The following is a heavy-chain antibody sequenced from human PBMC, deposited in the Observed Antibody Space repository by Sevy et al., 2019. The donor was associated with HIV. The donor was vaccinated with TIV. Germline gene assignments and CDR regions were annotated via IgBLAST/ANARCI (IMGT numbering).Heavy chain of an antibody. CDR1: GGSISSYY. CDR3: ARDRGYDFWSGRGWFDP. J-gene: IGHJ5*02. D-gene: IGHD3-3*01. Sequence: SETLSLTCTVSGGSISSYYWSWIRQPAGKGLEWIGRIYTSGSTNYNPSLKSRVTMSVDTSKNQFSLKLSSVTAADTAMYYCARDRGYDFWSGRGWFDPWGQGTLVTVSS. CDR2: IYTSGST. V-gene: IGHV4-4*07.